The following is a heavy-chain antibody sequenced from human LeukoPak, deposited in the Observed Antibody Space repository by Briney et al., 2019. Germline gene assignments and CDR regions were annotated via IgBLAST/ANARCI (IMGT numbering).Heavy chain of an antibody. CDR1: GFTLSNYV. D-gene: IGHD3-22*01. CDR3: ARERGSSGRAGWFDP. V-gene: IGHV3-30*04. J-gene: IGHJ5*02. CDR2: ISHDGRNK. Sequence: PGGSLRLSCAASGFTLSNYVIHWVRQAPGKGLEWVALISHDGRNKEFADSVKGRFTISRDISENTVYLQMNSLRPEDTALYNCARERGSSGRAGWFDPWGQGTLVTVSS.